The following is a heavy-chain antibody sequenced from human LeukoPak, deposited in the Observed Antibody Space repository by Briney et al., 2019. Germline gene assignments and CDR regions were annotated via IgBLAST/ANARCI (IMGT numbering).Heavy chain of an antibody. CDR3: AKRSGSLHYYEY. J-gene: IGHJ4*02. CDR1: GFTFSTYS. Sequence: GGSLRLSCAASGFTFSTYSMNWVRQAPGKGLEWVSTISAGGATFYAGSVRGRFTISRDNSKNTLYLQMNSLRAEDTAVYYCAKRSGSLHYYEYWGQGTLVTVSS. D-gene: IGHD1-26*01. V-gene: IGHV3-23*01. CDR2: ISAGGAT.